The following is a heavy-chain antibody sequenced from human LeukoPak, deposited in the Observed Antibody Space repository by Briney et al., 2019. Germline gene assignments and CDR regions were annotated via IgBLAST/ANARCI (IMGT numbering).Heavy chain of an antibody. D-gene: IGHD2-15*01. Sequence: PGGSLRLSCAVSGFPVSSTYMSWVRQAPGKGVEWFSVLYSGGSTYYADYVQGRFTISRDNSKNTLYLQMNSMRVEDTAVYFCARGDCSGGSCHSGLWGQGTLVTVSS. J-gene: IGHJ4*02. CDR1: GFPVSSTY. CDR2: LYSGGST. CDR3: ARGDCSGGSCHSGL. V-gene: IGHV3-66*01.